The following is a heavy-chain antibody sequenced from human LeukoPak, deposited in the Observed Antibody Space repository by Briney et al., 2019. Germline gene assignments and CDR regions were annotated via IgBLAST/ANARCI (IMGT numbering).Heavy chain of an antibody. D-gene: IGHD5-24*01. CDR1: GFTFSSYS. Sequence: NPGGSLRLSCAASGFTFSSYSMNWVRQAPGKGLEWVSSISSSSSYIYYADSVKGRFTISRDNAKNSLYLQMNSLRAEDTAVYYCARDRWLQGDCFDYWGQGTLVTVSS. CDR2: ISSSSSYI. CDR3: ARDRWLQGDCFDY. V-gene: IGHV3-21*01. J-gene: IGHJ4*02.